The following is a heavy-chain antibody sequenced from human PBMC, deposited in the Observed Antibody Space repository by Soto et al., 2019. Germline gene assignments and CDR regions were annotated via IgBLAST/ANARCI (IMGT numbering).Heavy chain of an antibody. J-gene: IGHJ4*02. CDR2: ISWNGNII. V-gene: IGHV3-9*01. CDR3: XXXXXXXXXXXXXXYFDS. CDR1: GFTFDDYA. Sequence: EVQLVESGGGLVQPGRSLRLSCAASGFTFDDYAMHWVRRVPGKGLEWVSSISWNGNIIGYADSVKGRFTISRDNAKXXXXXXXXXXXXXXXXXXXXXXXXXXXXXXXXXXYFDSWGQGTLVTVSS.